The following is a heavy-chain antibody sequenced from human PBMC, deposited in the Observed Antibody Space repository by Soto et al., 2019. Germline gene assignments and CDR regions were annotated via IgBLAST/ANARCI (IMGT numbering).Heavy chain of an antibody. V-gene: IGHV3-23*01. CDR2: ISGSAAGT. Sequence: EEQLLESGGGLVQPGGSLRLSCTASGFTFSNYALNWVRQVPGKGLEWVSGISGSAAGTYYTDSVQGRFTISRDNSKNTLYLQMNSLRAEDTALSYCAQSSSAAAAYWAFDIWGRGTLVTVSS. CDR3: AQSSSAAAAYWAFDI. CDR1: GFTFSNYA. D-gene: IGHD6-25*01. J-gene: IGHJ2*01.